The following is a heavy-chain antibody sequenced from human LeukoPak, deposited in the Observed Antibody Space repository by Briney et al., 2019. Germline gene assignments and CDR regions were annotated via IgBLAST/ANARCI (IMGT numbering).Heavy chain of an antibody. CDR2: IYTSGIT. CDR3: ARDVHYDSSGYYRDY. Sequence: SETLSLTCTVSGGSISSYYWTWIRQPAGKGLEWIGRIYTSGITNYNPSLKSRVTMSVDTSKNQFSLKLSAVTAADTAVYYCARDVHYDSSGYYRDYWGQGTLVTVSS. D-gene: IGHD3-22*01. CDR1: GGSISSYY. J-gene: IGHJ4*02. V-gene: IGHV4-4*07.